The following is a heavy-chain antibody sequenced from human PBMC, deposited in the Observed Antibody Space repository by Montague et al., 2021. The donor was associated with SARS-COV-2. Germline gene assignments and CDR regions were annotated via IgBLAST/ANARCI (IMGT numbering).Heavy chain of an antibody. CDR2: IIEPGGAA. CDR1: GFPVRIYA. D-gene: IGHD3-16*01. V-gene: IGHV3-23*01. J-gene: IGHJ4*02. CDR3: VKDYCYPNTVCSGVFFDD. Sequence: SLRLSCAASGFPVRIYALSWVRQAPGEGLKWVSGIIEPGGAALYSYSXXVLFTIFRDRSTDKLYPQMNSLRAEDTALSYCVKDYCYPNTVCSGVFFDDWGQGILVTVSS.